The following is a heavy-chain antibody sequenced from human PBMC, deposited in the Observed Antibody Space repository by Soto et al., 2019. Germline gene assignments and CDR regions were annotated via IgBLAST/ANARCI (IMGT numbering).Heavy chain of an antibody. CDR2: IYYSGST. CDR3: ARQKRFLEWLYSGYYYGMDV. J-gene: IGHJ6*02. CDR1: GGSISSSSYY. D-gene: IGHD3-3*01. Sequence: PSETLSLTCTVSGGSISSSSYYWGWIRQPPGKGLEWIGSIYYSGSTYYNPPLKSRVTISVDTSKNQFSLKLSSVTAADTAVYYCARQKRFLEWLYSGYYYGMDVWGQGTTVTVSS. V-gene: IGHV4-39*01.